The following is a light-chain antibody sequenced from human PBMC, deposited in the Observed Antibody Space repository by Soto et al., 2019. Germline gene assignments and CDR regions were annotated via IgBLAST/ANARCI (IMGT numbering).Light chain of an antibody. J-gene: IGLJ1*01. V-gene: IGLV1-40*01. CDR2: GNS. CDR3: QSYDSSLSVYV. CDR1: SSNIGAGYD. Sequence: QSVLTQPPSVSGAPGQRVTISCTGSSSNIGAGYDVHWYQQLPGTAPKLLIYGNSNRPSGVPDRFSGSKSVTSASLAITGLQAEDEAEYYCQSYDSSLSVYVFGTGTKLTVL.